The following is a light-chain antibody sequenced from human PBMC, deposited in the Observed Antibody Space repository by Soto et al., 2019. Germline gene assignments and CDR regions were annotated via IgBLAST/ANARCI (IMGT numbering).Light chain of an antibody. CDR2: GAS. CDR3: QQRSNWPPGFT. Sequence: MTQSPVSLSVSPWERATLPCRASQSVSSNLAWYQQKPGQSPRLLVYGASNRATGIPARFSGGGSWTEFTITITSLQSEAFAVYYGQQRSNWPPGFTFGPGTKVDIK. CDR1: QSVSSN. V-gene: IGKV3-15*01. J-gene: IGKJ3*01.